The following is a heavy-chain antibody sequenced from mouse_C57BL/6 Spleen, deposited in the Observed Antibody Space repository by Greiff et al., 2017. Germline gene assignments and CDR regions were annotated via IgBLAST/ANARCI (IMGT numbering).Heavy chain of an antibody. CDR3: ARAVYGNFTYWYFDV. CDR1: GYTFTSYW. CDR2: IDPSDSYT. V-gene: IGHV1-59*01. J-gene: IGHJ1*03. D-gene: IGHD2-1*01. Sequence: QVQLQQPGAELVRPGTSVKLSCKASGYTFTSYWMHWVKQRPGQGLEWIGVIDPSDSYTNYNQKFKGKATLTVDTSSSTAYLQLSSLTSEDSAVYYCARAVYGNFTYWYFDVWGTGTTVTVSS.